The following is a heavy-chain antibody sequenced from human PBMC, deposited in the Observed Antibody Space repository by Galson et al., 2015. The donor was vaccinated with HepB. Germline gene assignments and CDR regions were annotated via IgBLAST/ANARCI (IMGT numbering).Heavy chain of an antibody. CDR3: AHSPDYDFWSGYSPSGNWFDP. D-gene: IGHD3-3*01. V-gene: IGHV2-5*02. J-gene: IGHJ5*02. CDR2: IYWDDDK. Sequence: PALVKPTQTLTLTCTFSGFSLSTSGVGVGWIRQPPGKALEWLALIYWDDDKRYSPSLKSRLTITKDTSKNQVVLTMTNMDPVDTATYYCAHSPDYDFWSGYSPSGNWFDPWGQGTLVTVSS. CDR1: GFSLSTSGVG.